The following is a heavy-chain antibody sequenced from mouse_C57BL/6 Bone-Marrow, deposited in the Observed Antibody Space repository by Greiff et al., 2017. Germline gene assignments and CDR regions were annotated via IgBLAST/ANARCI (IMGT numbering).Heavy chain of an antibody. V-gene: IGHV1-69*01. J-gene: IGHJ3*01. CDR3: ARDYGFAY. Sequence: VQLQQPGAELVMPGASVKLSCKASGYTFTSYWMHWVKQRPGQGLEWIGAIDPSDSYTNYNQKFKGKSTLTVDKSSSTAYMQLSSLTSEDSAVYYCARDYGFAYWGQGTLVTVSA. CDR2: IDPSDSYT. D-gene: IGHD1-1*01. CDR1: GYTFTSYW.